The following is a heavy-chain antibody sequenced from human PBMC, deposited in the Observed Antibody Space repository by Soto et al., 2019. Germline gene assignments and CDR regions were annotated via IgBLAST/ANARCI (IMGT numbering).Heavy chain of an antibody. CDR3: ARGRYGDY. CDR2: ISAHNVNT. J-gene: IGHJ4*02. CDR1: GYAFTTYG. Sequence: QVHLVQSGAEVKKPGASVKVSCQGSGYAFTTYGINWVRQAPGQGLEWMGWISAHNVNTNYAQKLQVRVTVTRDTSTSTAYMELRSLRYDDTAVYYCARGRYGDYWGKGALGTVSS. V-gene: IGHV1-18*01. D-gene: IGHD1-1*01.